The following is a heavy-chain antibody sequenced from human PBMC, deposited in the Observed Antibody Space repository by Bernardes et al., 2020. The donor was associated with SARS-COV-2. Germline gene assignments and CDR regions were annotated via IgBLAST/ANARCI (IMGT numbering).Heavy chain of an antibody. CDR2: IYYSGST. D-gene: IGHD3-9*01. CDR3: AGLYDILTGYYPRSWFDP. J-gene: IGHJ5*02. Sequence: SEPLYLTCTVSGGSISSGGYYWSWSLQHPGKGLEWIGYIYYSGSTYYNPSLKSRVTISVDTSKNQFSLKLSSVTAADTAVYYCAGLYDILTGYYPRSWFDPWGQGTLVTVSS. CDR1: GGSISSGGYY. V-gene: IGHV4-31*03.